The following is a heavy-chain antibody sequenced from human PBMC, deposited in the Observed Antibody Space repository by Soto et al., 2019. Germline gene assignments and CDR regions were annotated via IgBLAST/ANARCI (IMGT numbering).Heavy chain of an antibody. V-gene: IGHV1-46*01. CDR3: ARSSGGNFGIIIEGSNWFDP. Sequence: QVRLVQSGAEVRRPGASVKVSCKAPGDTFTSYYLNWVRQAPGQGLEWMGVINPHGGSTKYAQKCQGRVTMPRDTSRSTVYMELRSLRSDATAIYYCARSSGGNFGIIIEGSNWFDPWGQGTLVTVSS. D-gene: IGHD3-3*01. J-gene: IGHJ5*02. CDR1: GDTFTSYY. CDR2: INPHGGST.